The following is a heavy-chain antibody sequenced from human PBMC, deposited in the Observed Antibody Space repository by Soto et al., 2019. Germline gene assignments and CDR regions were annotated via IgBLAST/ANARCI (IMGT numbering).Heavy chain of an antibody. V-gene: IGHV1-8*01. CDR2: MNPNSGNT. CDR1: GYTFTSYD. D-gene: IGHD1-26*01. Sequence: QVQLVQSGAEVKKPGASVKVSCKASGYTFTSYDINWVRQATGQGLEWMGWMNPNSGNTGYVQKFQGRVTMTRNTSISTAYMELSSLRSEDTAVYYCARGKRELLVNWFDPWGQGTLVTVSS. CDR3: ARGKRELLVNWFDP. J-gene: IGHJ5*02.